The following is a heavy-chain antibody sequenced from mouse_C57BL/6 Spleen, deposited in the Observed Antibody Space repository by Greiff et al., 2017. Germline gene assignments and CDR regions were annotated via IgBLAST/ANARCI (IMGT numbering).Heavy chain of an antibody. CDR1: GFTFSDYG. V-gene: IGHV5-17*01. D-gene: IGHD4-1*01. CDR2: ISSGSSTI. CDR3: ARENWVWFAY. J-gene: IGHJ3*01. Sequence: EVQLVESGGGLVKPGGSLKLSCAASGFTFSDYGMHWVRQAPEKGLEWVAYISSGSSTIYYADTVKGRFTISRDNAKNTLFLQMTSLRSEDTAMYYCARENWVWFAYWGQGTLVTVSA.